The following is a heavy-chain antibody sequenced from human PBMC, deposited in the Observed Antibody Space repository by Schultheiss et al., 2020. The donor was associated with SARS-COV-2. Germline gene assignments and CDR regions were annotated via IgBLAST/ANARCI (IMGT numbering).Heavy chain of an antibody. CDR1: GGSISSSSYY. CDR2: IYYSGST. V-gene: IGHV4-39*01. D-gene: IGHD2-8*01. CDR3: ARGGAAPTNRKYYYYYYGMDV. Sequence: SQTLSLTCTVSGGSISSSSYYWGWIRQPPGKGLEWIGSIYYSGSTYYNPSLKSRVTISVDTSKNQFSLKLSSVTAADTAVYYCARGGAAPTNRKYYYYYYGMDVWGQGTTVTVSS. J-gene: IGHJ6*02.